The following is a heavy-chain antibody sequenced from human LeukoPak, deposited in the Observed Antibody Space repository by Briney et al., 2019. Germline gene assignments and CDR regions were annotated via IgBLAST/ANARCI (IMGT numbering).Heavy chain of an antibody. D-gene: IGHD3-16*01. CDR2: IKHDGSEK. V-gene: IGHV3-7*01. CDR3: ERDGTWGWPTPHDT. J-gene: IGHJ4*02. CDR1: GLTFSDYW. Sequence: PGGSVRLSCAVSGLTFSDYWMRWVRQAPGKGLEWVAKIKHDGSEKLYGDSVKGRFTISRDNAKNSLFLQMNSLRVEDTAVYYCERDGTWGWPTPHDTWGQGNLVTVSS.